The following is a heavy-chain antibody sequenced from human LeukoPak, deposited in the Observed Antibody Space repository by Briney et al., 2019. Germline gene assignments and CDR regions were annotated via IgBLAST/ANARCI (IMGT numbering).Heavy chain of an antibody. V-gene: IGHV3-21*01. CDR3: ARMVRDGDYAYYYYYYMDV. Sequence: GSLRLSCAASGFTFSSYGMNWVRPAPGKGLEWVSFISSSSSYIYYADSVKGRFTISRDNAKNSLYLQMNSLRAEDTAVYYCARMVRDGDYAYYYYYYMDVWGKGTTVTVSS. CDR2: ISSSSSYI. J-gene: IGHJ6*03. CDR1: GFTFSSYG. D-gene: IGHD4-17*01.